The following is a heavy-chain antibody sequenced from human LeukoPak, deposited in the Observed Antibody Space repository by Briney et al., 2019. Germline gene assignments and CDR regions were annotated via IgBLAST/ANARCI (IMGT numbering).Heavy chain of an antibody. V-gene: IGHV3-33*01. CDR2: IWYDGSNK. D-gene: IGHD3-22*01. J-gene: IGHJ4*02. Sequence: PVGSLRLSCVVSGFTFSSYGMHWVRQAPGKGLEWVALIWYDGSNKYYADSVRGRFTISRDNSKNTLYLQMNSLRADDTAVYYCARDVFTTYDTGGGYFDYWGQGTLVTVSS. CDR3: ARDVFTTYDTGGGYFDY. CDR1: GFTFSSYG.